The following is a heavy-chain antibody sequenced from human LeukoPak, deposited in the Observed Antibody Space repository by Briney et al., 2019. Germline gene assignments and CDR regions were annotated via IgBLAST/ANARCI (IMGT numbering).Heavy chain of an antibody. V-gene: IGHV3-64*01. CDR2: ISDSGGST. D-gene: IGHD1-26*01. J-gene: IGHJ4*02. CDR3: ARDDGGSPGG. Sequence: GGSLRPSCEVSGFTFSSYAMHWVRQAPGKGLEYVSAISDSGGSTYYANSVKGRFTISRDNSKNTVYLQMGSLRAEDMAVYYCARDDGGSPGGWGQGTLVTVSS. CDR1: GFTFSSYA.